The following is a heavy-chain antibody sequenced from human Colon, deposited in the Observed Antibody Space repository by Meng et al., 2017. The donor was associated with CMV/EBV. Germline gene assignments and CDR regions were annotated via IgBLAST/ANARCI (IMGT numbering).Heavy chain of an antibody. J-gene: IGHJ4*02. CDR2: ISGTATST. CDR3: AKDNGWLSAY. CDR1: GFTFSSSG. D-gene: IGHD3-22*01. Sequence: LSCAASGFTFSSSGMSWVRQAPGKGLEWVSGISGTATSTYYAECVKGRFTISRDNSKNTLYLQMNSLRAEDTAVYYCAKDNGWLSAYWGQGTLVTVSS. V-gene: IGHV3-23*01.